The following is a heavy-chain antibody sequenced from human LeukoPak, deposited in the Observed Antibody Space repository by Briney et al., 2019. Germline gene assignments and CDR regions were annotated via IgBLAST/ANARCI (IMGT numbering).Heavy chain of an antibody. D-gene: IGHD6-6*01. V-gene: IGHV3-23*01. CDR2: ISGSGGST. Sequence: GGSLRLSCAASGFTFSSYAMSWVRQAPGKGLEWVSAISGSGGSTYYADSVKGRFTISRDNSKNTLYLQMNSLRAEDTAVYYCAKDSSSSGYYYYYYMDVWGKGTTVTVSS. CDR1: GFTFSSYA. CDR3: AKDSSSSGYYYYYYMDV. J-gene: IGHJ6*03.